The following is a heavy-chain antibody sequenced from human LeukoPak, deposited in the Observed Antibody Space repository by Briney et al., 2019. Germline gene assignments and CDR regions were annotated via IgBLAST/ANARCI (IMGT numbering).Heavy chain of an antibody. CDR2: IYYRGST. CDR3: ASSILGYCSTTSCPYYSYYMDV. J-gene: IGHJ6*03. Sequence: SETLSLTCTVSGGSISSSSFYWGWIRQPPGKGLEWIGSIYYRGSTYYNPSLKSRVTMSLDTSKNQFSLKLSSVTAADTAVYYCASSILGYCSTTSCPYYSYYMDVWGRGTTVTISS. V-gene: IGHV4-39*07. CDR1: GGSISSSSFY. D-gene: IGHD2-2*01.